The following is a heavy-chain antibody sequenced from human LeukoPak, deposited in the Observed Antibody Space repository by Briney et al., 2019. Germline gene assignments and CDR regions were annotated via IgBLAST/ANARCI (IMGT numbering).Heavy chain of an antibody. D-gene: IGHD2-21*02. CDR2: IIPTGGST. V-gene: IGHV1-46*01. CDR1: GYTFTSYY. CDR3: ARDHYHKIHSVMVTAPDY. J-gene: IGHJ4*02. Sequence: GASVKVSCKASGYTFTSYYMHWVRQAPGEGLEWMGIIIPTGGSTSYAQKFQGRVTMTRDTSTSTVYMELSSLRSEDTAVYYCARDHYHKIHSVMVTAPDYWGQGTLVIVSS.